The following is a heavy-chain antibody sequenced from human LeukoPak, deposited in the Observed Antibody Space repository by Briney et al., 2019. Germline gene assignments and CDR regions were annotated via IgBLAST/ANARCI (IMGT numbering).Heavy chain of an antibody. D-gene: IGHD3-22*01. CDR2: INPNSGGT. J-gene: IGHJ4*02. CDR3: ARVSFPYTMIVVVTKGPTPYYFDY. V-gene: IGHV1-2*02. Sequence: GASVKVSCKASGYTFTGYYMHWVRQAPGQGLEWMGWINPNSGGTNYAQKFQSRVTMTTDTSTSTAYMELRSLRSDDTAVYYCARVSFPYTMIVVVTKGPTPYYFDYWGQGTLVTVSS. CDR1: GYTFTGYY.